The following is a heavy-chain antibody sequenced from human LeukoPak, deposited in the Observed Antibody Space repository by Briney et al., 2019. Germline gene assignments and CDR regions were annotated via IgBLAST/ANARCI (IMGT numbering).Heavy chain of an antibody. J-gene: IGHJ4*02. CDR1: GGSISSYY. CDR3: TTTAVAGTFDY. D-gene: IGHD6-19*01. CDR2: IYYSGST. V-gene: IGHV4-59*08. Sequence: SETLSLTCTVSGGSISSYYWSWIRQPPGKGLEWIGYIYYSGSTNYNPSLKSRVTISVDTSKNQFSLKLSSVTAADTAVYYCTTTAVAGTFDYWGQGTLVTV.